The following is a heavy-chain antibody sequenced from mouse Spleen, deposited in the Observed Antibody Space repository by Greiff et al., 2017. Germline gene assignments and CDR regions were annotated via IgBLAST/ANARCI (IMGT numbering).Heavy chain of an antibody. Sequence: EVQLQQSGPELVKPGASVKIPCKASGYTFTDYNMDWVKQSHGKSLEWIGDINPNNGGTIYNQKFKGKATLTVDKSSSTAYMELRSLTSEDTAVYYCARLYYGSRGYYFDYWGQGTTLTVSS. CDR2: INPNNGGT. V-gene: IGHV1-18*01. D-gene: IGHD1-1*01. J-gene: IGHJ2*01. CDR1: GYTFTDYN. CDR3: ARLYYGSRGYYFDY.